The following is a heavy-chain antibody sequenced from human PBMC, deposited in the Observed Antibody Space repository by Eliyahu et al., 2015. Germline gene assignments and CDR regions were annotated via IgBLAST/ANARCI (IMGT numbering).Heavy chain of an antibody. Sequence: QLQLQESGPGLVKPSETLSLTCXVSGGSISXXSYXWGWXRQPPGKGLEWIGSIYYSGSTYYNPSLKSRVTISVDTSKNQFSLKLSSVTAADTAVYYCATWTGWFDPWGQGTLVTVSS. D-gene: IGHD1-14*01. V-gene: IGHV4-39*01. CDR2: IYYSGST. J-gene: IGHJ5*02. CDR3: ATWTGWFDP. CDR1: GGSISXXSYX.